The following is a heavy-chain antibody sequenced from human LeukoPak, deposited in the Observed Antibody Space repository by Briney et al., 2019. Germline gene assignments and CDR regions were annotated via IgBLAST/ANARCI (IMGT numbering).Heavy chain of an antibody. J-gene: IGHJ3*02. CDR3: ARRTAVASADRAFDI. Sequence: PGGSLRLSCAASGFTFNTYEMSWVRQAPGKGLEWVSYISSTGGTIYYADSMRGRFIISRDNAKNSLYLQMNSLRAEDTAVYYCARRTAVASADRAFDIWGQGTMVTVSS. V-gene: IGHV3-48*03. CDR2: ISSTGGTI. CDR1: GFTFNTYE. D-gene: IGHD6-19*01.